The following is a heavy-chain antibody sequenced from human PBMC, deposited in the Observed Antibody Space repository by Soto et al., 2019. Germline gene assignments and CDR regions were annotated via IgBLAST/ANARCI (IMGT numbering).Heavy chain of an antibody. CDR1: GFTFSSFG. CDR2: ISYDGSNR. V-gene: IGHV3-30*18. Sequence: QVPLVESGGGVVQPGRSVRLSCAASGFTFSSFGMHWVHQAPGKGLEWMAIISYDGSNRYYGDSVKGRITISRDNSINAFILEMNSLRVEDTAVYYCAKGRVPASMPRYSYMNVWGKGIAVNISS. CDR3: AKGRVPASMPRYSYMNV. J-gene: IGHJ6*03. D-gene: IGHD2-2*01.